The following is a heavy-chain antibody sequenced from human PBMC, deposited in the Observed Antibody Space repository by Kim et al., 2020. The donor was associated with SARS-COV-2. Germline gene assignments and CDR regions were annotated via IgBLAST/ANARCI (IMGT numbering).Heavy chain of an antibody. CDR3: ARGVYFDY. Sequence: QKARKGLGGMGIIYPVDSDTRYSPSFQGQVTISADKSISTAYLQWSSLKASDTAMYYCARGVYFDYWGQGTLVTVSS. D-gene: IGHD2-8*01. V-gene: IGHV5-51*01. CDR2: IYPVDSDT. J-gene: IGHJ4*02.